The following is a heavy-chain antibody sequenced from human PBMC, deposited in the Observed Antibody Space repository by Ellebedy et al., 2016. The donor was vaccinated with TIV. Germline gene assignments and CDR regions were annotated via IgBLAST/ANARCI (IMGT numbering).Heavy chain of an antibody. CDR1: GFTFSQYW. V-gene: IGHV3-74*01. J-gene: IGHJ4*02. CDR3: AKEGYYYGSGIYDY. D-gene: IGHD3-10*01. Sequence: GESLKISCAASGFTFSQYWMTWVRQVPGKGLLWVSRVYSDETTTLYADSVKGRFTISRDNSKNTLYLQMNSLRAEDTAVYYCAKEGYYYGSGIYDYWGQGTLVTVSS. CDR2: VYSDETTT.